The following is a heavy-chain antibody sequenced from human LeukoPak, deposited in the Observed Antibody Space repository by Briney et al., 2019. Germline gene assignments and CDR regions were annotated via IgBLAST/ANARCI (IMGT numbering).Heavy chain of an antibody. Sequence: ASVKVSCKASGGTFSSYAISWVRQAPGQGLELMGGIIPIFGTANYAQKFQGRVTITTDESTSTAYMELSSLRSEDTAVYYCARGQAGYSSSWSDGWFDPWGQGTLVTVSS. CDR2: IIPIFGTA. J-gene: IGHJ5*02. V-gene: IGHV1-69*05. D-gene: IGHD6-13*01. CDR3: ARGQAGYSSSWSDGWFDP. CDR1: GGTFSSYA.